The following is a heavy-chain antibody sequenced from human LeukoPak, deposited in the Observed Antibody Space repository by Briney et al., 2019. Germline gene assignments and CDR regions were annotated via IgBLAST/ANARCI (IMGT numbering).Heavy chain of an antibody. CDR1: GFRVTSDY. J-gene: IGHJ4*01. CDR3: ATDIRSSPLGF. CDR2: IYAGGST. D-gene: IGHD3-9*01. Sequence: PGGSLRLSCAVSGFRVTSDYMNWVRQAPGKGLEWVSIIYAGGSTYYADSVKGRFTISRDSSNNTLFLQMSNLRADDSGLYYCATDIRSSPLGFWGHGTLVTVSS. V-gene: IGHV3-66*01.